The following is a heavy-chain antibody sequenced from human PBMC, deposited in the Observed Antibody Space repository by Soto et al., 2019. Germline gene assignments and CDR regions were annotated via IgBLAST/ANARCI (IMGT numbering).Heavy chain of an antibody. D-gene: IGHD6-19*01. Sequence: GASVKVSCKASGYMFANYGISWVRQAPGQGLEWMGWISAYNGNTHYAQKLQGRVTMTTDTSTSTAYMELRSLRSDDTAVYYCARGIAVAGFFDYWGQGTLVTVSS. V-gene: IGHV1-18*01. J-gene: IGHJ4*02. CDR3: ARGIAVAGFFDY. CDR1: GYMFANYG. CDR2: ISAYNGNT.